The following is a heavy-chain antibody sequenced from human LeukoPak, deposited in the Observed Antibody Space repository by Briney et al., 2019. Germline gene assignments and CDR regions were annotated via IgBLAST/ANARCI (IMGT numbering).Heavy chain of an antibody. CDR1: GGTFRSYA. CDR3: ASLRAVGDTAEAP. D-gene: IGHD1-26*01. CDR2: IIPIFGTA. J-gene: IGHJ5*02. V-gene: IGHV1-69*13. Sequence: AASLKVSCKASGGTFRSYAISWVRQAPGQGLEWMGGIIPIFGTANYAQKFQGRVTITADESTSTAYMELSSLRSEDTAVYYCASLRAVGDTAEAPWGQGTLVTVSS.